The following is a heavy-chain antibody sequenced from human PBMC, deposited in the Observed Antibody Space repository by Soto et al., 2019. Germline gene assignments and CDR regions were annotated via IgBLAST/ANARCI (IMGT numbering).Heavy chain of an antibody. CDR2: IDPSDSYT. Sequence: GESLKISCKGSGYSFTSYWISWVRQMPGKGLEWMGRIDPSDSYTNYSPSFQGHVTISADKSISTAYLQWSSLKASDTAMYYCASLAVAGTNYYYGMDVWGQGTTVTLSS. V-gene: IGHV5-10-1*01. D-gene: IGHD6-19*01. CDR3: ASLAVAGTNYYYGMDV. J-gene: IGHJ6*02. CDR1: GYSFTSYW.